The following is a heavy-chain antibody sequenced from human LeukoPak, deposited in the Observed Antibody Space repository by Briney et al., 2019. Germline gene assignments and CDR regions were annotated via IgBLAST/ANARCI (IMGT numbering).Heavy chain of an antibody. V-gene: IGHV3-9*01. Sequence: GGSLRLSCAASGFTFDDYAMHWVRQAPGKGLEWVSGISWNSGSIGYADSVKGRFTISRDNAKNPLYLQMNSLRAEDTALYYCAKGTGIAAEFDYWGQGTLVTVSS. J-gene: IGHJ4*02. CDR1: GFTFDDYA. D-gene: IGHD6-13*01. CDR2: ISWNSGSI. CDR3: AKGTGIAAEFDY.